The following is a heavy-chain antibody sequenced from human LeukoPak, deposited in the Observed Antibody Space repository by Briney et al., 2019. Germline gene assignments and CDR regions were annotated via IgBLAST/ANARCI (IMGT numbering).Heavy chain of an antibody. CDR3: ARESRGYYYYGMDV. D-gene: IGHD2-2*01. CDR1: GGSISSYY. J-gene: IGHJ6*02. V-gene: IGHV4-59*01. Sequence: SETLSLTCTVSGGSISSYYWSWIRQPPGKGLEWIGYIYYSGSTNYNPSLKSRVTISVGTSKNQFSLKLSSVTAADTAVYYCARESRGYYYYGMDVWGQGTTVTVSS. CDR2: IYYSGST.